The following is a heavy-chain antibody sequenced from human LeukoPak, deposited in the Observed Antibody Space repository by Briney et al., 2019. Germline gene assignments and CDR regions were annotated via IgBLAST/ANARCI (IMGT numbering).Heavy chain of an antibody. Sequence: PSETLSLTCTVSGGSISSSSYYWGWIRQPPGKGLEWIGSIYYSGSTYYNPSLKSRVTISVDTSKNQFSLKLSSVTAADTAVYYCARVGSSWYKVEDYWGQGTLVTVSS. V-gene: IGHV4-39*01. J-gene: IGHJ4*02. CDR2: IYYSGST. D-gene: IGHD6-13*01. CDR3: ARVGSSWYKVEDY. CDR1: GGSISSSSYY.